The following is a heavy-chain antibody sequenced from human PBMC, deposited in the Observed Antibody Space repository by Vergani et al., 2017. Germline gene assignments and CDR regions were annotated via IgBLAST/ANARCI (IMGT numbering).Heavy chain of an antibody. V-gene: IGHV4-61*02. Sequence: QVQLQESGPGLVKPSQTLSLTCTVSGGSISSGSYYWSWIRQPAGKGLEWIGRIYTSGSTNYNPSLKSRVTISVDTSKNQFSLKLSSVTAADTAVYYCAQLGYYYDSSGQGFDPWGQGTLVTVSS. D-gene: IGHD3-22*01. CDR1: GGSISSGSYY. J-gene: IGHJ5*02. CDR2: IYTSGST. CDR3: AQLGYYYDSSGQGFDP.